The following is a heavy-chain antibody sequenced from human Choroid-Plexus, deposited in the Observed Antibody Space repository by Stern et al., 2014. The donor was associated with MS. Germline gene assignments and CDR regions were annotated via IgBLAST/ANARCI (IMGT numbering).Heavy chain of an antibody. CDR2: IYPSDSDT. CDR1: GYSFTTYW. V-gene: IGHV5-51*01. CDR3: ARLRILTYGLDS. D-gene: IGHD3-16*01. Sequence: VQLVQSGAEVKKPGESLKISCKGSGYSFTTYWVAWVRQMPGKGLEWMGIIYPSDSDTRYSPSFQGQVSISVDKSISTAYLQWSSLKASDTAMYYCARLRILTYGLDSWGQGTLVTVSS. J-gene: IGHJ4*02.